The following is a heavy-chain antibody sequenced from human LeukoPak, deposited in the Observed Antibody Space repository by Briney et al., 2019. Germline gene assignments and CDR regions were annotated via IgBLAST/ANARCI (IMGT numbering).Heavy chain of an antibody. CDR3: ARGGDYGDPYYYYGMDV. J-gene: IGHJ6*02. Sequence: PGGSLRLSCAVSGVTFSNYVVHWVRQAPGKGLEWVAGISYDGRNKYYADPVKGRFTISRDNSKNTLYLQMNSLRGEDTAVYYCARGGDYGDPYYYYGMDVWGQGTTVTVSS. V-gene: IGHV3-30*03. CDR1: GVTFSNYV. CDR2: ISYDGRNK. D-gene: IGHD4-17*01.